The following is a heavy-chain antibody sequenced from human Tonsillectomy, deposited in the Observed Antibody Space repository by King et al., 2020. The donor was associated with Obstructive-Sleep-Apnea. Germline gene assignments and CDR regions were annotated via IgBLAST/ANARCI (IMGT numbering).Heavy chain of an antibody. V-gene: IGHV3-9*01. D-gene: IGHD3-16*01. CDR2: ISWNSGSI. CDR3: AKELLRRSYLGVDAFDI. CDR1: GFTFDDYA. J-gene: IGHJ3*02. Sequence: VQLVESGEGLVQPGRSLRLSCAASGFTFDDYAMHWVRQAPGKGLEWVSGISWNSGSIGYADSVKGRFTISRDNAKNSLYLQMNSLRAEDTALYYCAKELLRRSYLGVDAFDIWGQGTMVTVSS.